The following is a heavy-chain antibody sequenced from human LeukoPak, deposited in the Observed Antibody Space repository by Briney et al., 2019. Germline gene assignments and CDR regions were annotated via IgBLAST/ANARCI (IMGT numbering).Heavy chain of an antibody. J-gene: IGHJ6*02. V-gene: IGHV3-66*01. CDR1: GFTVSSNY. CDR2: IYSGGST. CDR3: ASRSVAYYYYGMDV. Sequence: PGGSLRLSCAASGFTVSSNYMSWVRQAPGKGLDWVSVIYSGGSTYYADSVKGRFTISRDNSKNTLYLQMNSLRAEDTAVYYCASRSVAYYYYGMDVWGQGTTVTVSS.